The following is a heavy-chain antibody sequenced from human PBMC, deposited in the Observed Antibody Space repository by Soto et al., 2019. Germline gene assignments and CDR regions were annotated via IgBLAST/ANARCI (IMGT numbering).Heavy chain of an antibody. CDR2: IKGDESER. J-gene: IGHJ6*02. Sequence: EVHLVESGGGLVQPGGSLRLSCAASGYIFSDFWMAWVRQGPGKGLEWVANIKGDESERYYEDSVRGRFTISRDNAKTSLYLQRNSLGVEDTAVYYCAIDTGSGWHGQDVRGMDVWGQGTTVTVSS. V-gene: IGHV3-7*05. CDR3: AIDTGSGWHGQDVRGMDV. D-gene: IGHD6-19*01. CDR1: GYIFSDFW.